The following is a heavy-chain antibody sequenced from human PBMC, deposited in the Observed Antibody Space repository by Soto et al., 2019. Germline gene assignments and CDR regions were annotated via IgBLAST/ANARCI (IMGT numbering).Heavy chain of an antibody. J-gene: IGHJ4*02. CDR3: AHSRPPRLLDH. Sequence: SGPTLVNPTQALTLTCTFSGFSLSTSGVGVGWIRQPPGKALEWLALIYWDDDKRYSPSLNSRLTITKDTSKNQVVLTMTNMEPVDTATYYCAHSRPPRLLDHWGQGTLVTVSS. CDR2: IYWDDDK. CDR1: GFSLSTSGVG. V-gene: IGHV2-5*02.